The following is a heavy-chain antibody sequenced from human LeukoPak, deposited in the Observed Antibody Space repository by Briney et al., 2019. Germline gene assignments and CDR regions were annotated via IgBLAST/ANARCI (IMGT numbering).Heavy chain of an antibody. V-gene: IGHV3-30*02. CDR1: GFAFSSYG. CDR3: EKDSNSATDY. J-gene: IGHJ4*01. Sequence: AGGSLRLSCAASGFAFSSYGMHWVRQAPGKGLEWVAYIHYDSSTEDYADSVKGRLNISRDNSKNTVFLQMNNLRVENMGVLYCEKDSNSATDYWGQETLVTASP. D-gene: IGHD1-7*01. CDR2: IHYDSSTE.